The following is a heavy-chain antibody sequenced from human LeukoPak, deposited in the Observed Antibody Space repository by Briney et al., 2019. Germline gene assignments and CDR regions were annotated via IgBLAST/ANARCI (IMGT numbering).Heavy chain of an antibody. CDR1: GLTFSSYG. V-gene: IGHV3-30*18. CDR3: AKSVRFGNMGVDY. CDR2: ISYDGSNK. J-gene: IGHJ4*02. Sequence: GGSLRLSCAVSGLTFSSYGMHWVRQAPGKGLEWVAVISYDGSNKYYADSVKGRFTISRDNSKNTLYLQMNSLRAEDTAVYYCAKSVRFGNMGVDYWGQGTLVTVSS. D-gene: IGHD3-10*01.